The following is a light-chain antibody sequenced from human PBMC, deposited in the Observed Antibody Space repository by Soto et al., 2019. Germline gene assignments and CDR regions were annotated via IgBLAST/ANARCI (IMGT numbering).Light chain of an antibody. J-gene: IGKJ5*01. CDR3: KQYGGAPRIT. CDR1: ERLSSVY. CDR2: GAS. V-gene: IGKV3-20*01. Sequence: EIVLTQSPGTLSLSPGERATLSCRASERLSSVYLAWYQQRPGQPPRLLIYGASNRATGIPDRFSGSGSGTDFTLIINRLEAEDVAIYYCKQYGGAPRITFGQATRLEIK.